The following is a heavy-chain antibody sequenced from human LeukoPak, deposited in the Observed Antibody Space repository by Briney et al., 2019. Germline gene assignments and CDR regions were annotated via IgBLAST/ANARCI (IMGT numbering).Heavy chain of an antibody. V-gene: IGHV3-30-3*01. Sequence: GGSLRLSCAASGFTFSSYAMHWVRPAPGKGLEWVAVISYDGSNKYYADSVKGRFTISRDNSKNTLYLQMDSLRAEDTAVYYCARAGYYYDPHAFDYWGQGTLVTVSS. D-gene: IGHD3-22*01. J-gene: IGHJ4*02. CDR2: ISYDGSNK. CDR3: ARAGYYYDPHAFDY. CDR1: GFTFSSYA.